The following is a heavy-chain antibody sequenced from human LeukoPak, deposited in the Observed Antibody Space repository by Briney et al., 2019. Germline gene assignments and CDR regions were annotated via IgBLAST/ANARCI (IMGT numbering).Heavy chain of an antibody. V-gene: IGHV1-69*13. CDR1: GGTFISYA. CDR2: IIPIFGTA. D-gene: IGHD3-22*01. J-gene: IGHJ4*02. CDR3: AREWGYDSSGYYYAY. Sequence: GASVKVSCKASGGTFISYAISWVRQAPGQGLEWMGGIIPIFGTANYAQKFQGRVTITADESTSTAYMELSSLRSEDTAVYYCAREWGYDSSGYYYAYWGQGTLVTVSS.